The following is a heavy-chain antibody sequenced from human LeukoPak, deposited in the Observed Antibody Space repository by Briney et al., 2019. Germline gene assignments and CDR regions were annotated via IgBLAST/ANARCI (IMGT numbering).Heavy chain of an antibody. CDR1: GGSISSSSYY. D-gene: IGHD2-21*02. CDR2: IYYSGST. V-gene: IGHV4-39*07. Sequence: PSETLSLTCTVSGGSISSSSYYWGWIRQPPGKGLEWIGSIYYSGSTYYNPSLKSRVTISVDTSKNQFSLKLSSVTAADTAVYYCAREGSVVVTGDAFDIWGQGTMVTVSS. J-gene: IGHJ3*02. CDR3: AREGSVVVTGDAFDI.